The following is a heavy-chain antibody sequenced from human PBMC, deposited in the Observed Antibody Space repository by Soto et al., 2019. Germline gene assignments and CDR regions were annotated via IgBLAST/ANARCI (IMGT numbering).Heavy chain of an antibody. CDR2: ISPFNGNT. CDR1: GYPFTHYG. CDR3: ARVVPRNYYYGMDV. J-gene: IGHJ6*02. D-gene: IGHD5-12*01. V-gene: IGHV1-18*01. Sequence: ASVKVSCKSSGYPFTHYGITWVRQAPGQGPEWMGWISPFNGNTNYGQTLQGRVTLTTDTSTSTVYMELRSLRSDDTAVYYCARVVPRNYYYGMDVWGQGTTVTVSS.